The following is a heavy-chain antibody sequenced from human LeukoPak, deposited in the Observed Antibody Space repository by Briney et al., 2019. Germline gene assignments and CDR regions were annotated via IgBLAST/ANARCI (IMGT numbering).Heavy chain of an antibody. CDR1: GYTFTGYY. J-gene: IGHJ4*02. CDR2: INPNSGGT. Sequence: ASVKVSCKASGYTFTGYYIHWVRQAPGQGLEWMGRINPNSGGTNYAQKFQGRVTMTRDTSISTAYMELSRLRSDDTAVYYCARDPGATTNSFDYWGQGTLVTASS. D-gene: IGHD1-1*01. CDR3: ARDPGATTNSFDY. V-gene: IGHV1-2*06.